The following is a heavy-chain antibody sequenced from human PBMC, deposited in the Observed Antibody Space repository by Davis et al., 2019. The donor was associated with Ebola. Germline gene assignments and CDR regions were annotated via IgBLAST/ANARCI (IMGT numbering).Heavy chain of an antibody. D-gene: IGHD3-3*01. CDR1: GCTFTGYY. CDR3: ARETRFLEWTHDY. V-gene: IGHV1-2*06. J-gene: IGHJ4*02. Sequence: AASVKVSCKASGCTFTGYYMHWVRQAPGQGLEWMGRINPNSSGTNYAQKFQGRVTMTRDTSISTAYMELSRLRSDDTAVYYCARETRFLEWTHDYWGQGTLVTVSS. CDR2: INPNSSGT.